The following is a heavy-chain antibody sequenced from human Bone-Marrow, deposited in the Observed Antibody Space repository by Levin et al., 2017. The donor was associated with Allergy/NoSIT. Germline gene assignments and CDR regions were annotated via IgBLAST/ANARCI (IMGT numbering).Heavy chain of an antibody. V-gene: IGHV4-59*08. CDR3: ARLTILAKARWFDP. Sequence: PSETLSLTCNVSNGAMTTHHWNWIRQPPGKGLEWIGYINYSGSTNYNPSLKSRFTMSVDTSKNQFSLKVTSVTAADTAVYFCARLTILAKARWFDPWGQGILVTVSS. J-gene: IGHJ5*02. CDR1: NGAMTTHH. CDR2: INYSGST.